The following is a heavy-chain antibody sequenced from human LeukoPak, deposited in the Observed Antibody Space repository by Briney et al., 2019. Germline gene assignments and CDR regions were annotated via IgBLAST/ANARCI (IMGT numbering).Heavy chain of an antibody. CDR3: ARLRWELPYYYYYMDV. J-gene: IGHJ6*03. V-gene: IGHV1-2*02. D-gene: IGHD2-15*01. CDR2: INPNSGGT. CDR1: GYTFTGYY. Sequence: ASVKVSCKASGYTFTGYYMHWVRQAPGQGLEWMGWINPNSGGTNYAQKFQGRVTMTRDTSISTAYMELSRLRSDDTAVYYCARLRWELPYYYYYMDVWGKGTTVTVSS.